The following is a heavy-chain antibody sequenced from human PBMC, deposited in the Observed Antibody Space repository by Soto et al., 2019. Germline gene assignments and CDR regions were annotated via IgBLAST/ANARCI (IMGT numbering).Heavy chain of an antibody. CDR1: GYSLTELS. D-gene: IGHD2-8*01. CDR3: AREGDCTNGVCPYWFDS. J-gene: IGHJ5*01. V-gene: IGHV1-24*01. CDR2: FDPEDGET. Sequence: ASVKVSCKVSGYSLTELSMHWALQAPGKGLEWMGGFDPEDGETIYAQKFQGRVTMTEDTSTDTAYMELSSLRSEDTAVYYCAREGDCTNGVCPYWFDSRGQGPLVTVAS.